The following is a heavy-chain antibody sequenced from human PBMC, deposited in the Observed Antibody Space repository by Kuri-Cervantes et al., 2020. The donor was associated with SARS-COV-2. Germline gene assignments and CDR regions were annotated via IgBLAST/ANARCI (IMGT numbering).Heavy chain of an antibody. Sequence: GESLKISCAASGFTFSSYSMNWVRQAPGKGLEWVSSISSSSSYIYYADSVKGRFTISRDNAKNSLYLQMNSLRAEDTAVYYRARGGRFLEWLYYYYYYMDVWGKGTAVTVSS. CDR1: GFTFSSYS. CDR3: ARGGRFLEWLYYYYYYMDV. D-gene: IGHD3-3*01. CDR2: ISSSSSYI. V-gene: IGHV3-21*01. J-gene: IGHJ6*03.